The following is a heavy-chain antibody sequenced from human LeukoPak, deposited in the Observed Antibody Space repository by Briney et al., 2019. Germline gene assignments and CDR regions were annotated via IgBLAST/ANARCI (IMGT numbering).Heavy chain of an antibody. J-gene: IGHJ4*02. V-gene: IGHV3-7*03. CDR3: AKDYCSGGSCYYFDY. D-gene: IGHD2-15*01. CDR1: GFTFSLSG. CDR2: IKQDGSEK. Sequence: GGSLRLSCATSGFTFSLSGMHWVRQAPGKGLEWVANIKQDGSEKYYVDSVKGRFTISRDNSKNTLYLQMNSLRAEDTAVYYCAKDYCSGGSCYYFDYWGQGTLVTVSS.